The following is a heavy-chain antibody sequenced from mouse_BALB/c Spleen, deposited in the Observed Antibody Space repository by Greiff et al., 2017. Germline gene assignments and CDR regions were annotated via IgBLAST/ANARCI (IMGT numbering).Heavy chain of an antibody. CDR2: ISYSGST. D-gene: IGHD2-4*01. J-gene: IGHJ3*01. CDR1: GDSITSGY. CDR3: ARPPYDYDSAWFAY. V-gene: IGHV3-8*02. Sequence: VQLQQSGPSLVKPSQTLSLTCSVTGDSITSGYWNWIRKFPGNKLEYMGYISYSGSTYYNPSLKSRISITRDTSKNQYYLQLNSVTTEDTATYYCARPPYDYDSAWFAYWGQGTLVTVSA.